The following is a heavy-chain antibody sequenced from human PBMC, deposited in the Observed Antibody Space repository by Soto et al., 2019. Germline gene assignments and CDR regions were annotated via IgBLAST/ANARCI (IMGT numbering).Heavy chain of an antibody. CDR1: GGSFRGYY. Sequence: PSETLSLTCAFYGGSFRGYYWSWIRQPPRKGLEWIGETNHSGSTNYNPSLKSRVTISVDTSKNQFSLKLSSVTAADTAVYYCARNGSYYDFWSGYYFGGGMDVWGQGPTVTVSS. CDR3: ARNGSYYDFWSGYYFGGGMDV. J-gene: IGHJ6*02. V-gene: IGHV4-34*01. D-gene: IGHD3-3*01. CDR2: TNHSGST.